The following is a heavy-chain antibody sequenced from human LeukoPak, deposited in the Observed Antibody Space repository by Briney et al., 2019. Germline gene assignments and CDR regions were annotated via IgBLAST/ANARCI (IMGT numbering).Heavy chain of an antibody. D-gene: IGHD3-22*01. Sequence: GGSLRLSCAASGFTFSSYSMNWVRQAPGKGLEWVSAISGSGGSTYYADSVKGRFTISRDNAKNSLYLQMNSLRAEDTAVYYCARVGYYYDSSGPGSGYWGQGTLVTVSS. CDR3: ARVGYYYDSSGPGSGY. V-gene: IGHV3-21*01. CDR1: GFTFSSYS. J-gene: IGHJ4*02. CDR2: ISGSGGST.